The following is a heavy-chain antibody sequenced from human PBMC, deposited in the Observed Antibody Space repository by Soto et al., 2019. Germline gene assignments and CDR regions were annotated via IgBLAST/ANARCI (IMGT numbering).Heavy chain of an antibody. CDR1: GFPFNGSA. V-gene: IGHV3-73*02. Sequence: EVQLVESGGGLVHPGGSLKLSCAASGFPFNGSAMHWVRQASGKGLEWVGRIRSKPNNYATAYAASLKGRFTISRDDSKNTAYLQMNSPKTEDTAVHYCAGDFYYNMDVWGQGTTVTVSS. CDR2: IRSKPNNYAT. CDR3: AGDFYYNMDV. J-gene: IGHJ6*02.